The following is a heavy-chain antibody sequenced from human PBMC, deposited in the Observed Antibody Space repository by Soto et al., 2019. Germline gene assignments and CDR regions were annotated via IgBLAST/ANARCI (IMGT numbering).Heavy chain of an antibody. V-gene: IGHV3-23*01. CDR2: FRSSGDDGTT. Sequence: HPGGSLRLSCVASGFTFSSYSMSWVRQAPGKGLEWVSGFRSSGDDGTTYYADSVKGRFTISRDNSKNTLFLQMNSLRAEDTAIYYCAKKVNSGPGSQYFDYWGQGTLVTVSS. J-gene: IGHJ4*02. D-gene: IGHD3-10*01. CDR1: GFTFSSYS. CDR3: AKKVNSGPGSQYFDY.